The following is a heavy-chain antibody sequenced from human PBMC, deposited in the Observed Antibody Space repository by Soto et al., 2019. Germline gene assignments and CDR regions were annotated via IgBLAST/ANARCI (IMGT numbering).Heavy chain of an antibody. Sequence: PSETLSLTCTVSGASISGFYWSWIRKSAGKWLEWIGRIYATGTTDYNPSLTSRVMMSVXXXXXXFXLXLXXXTAAXTAVYYCVRDGTKNLRDWFDPWGQGISVTVSS. CDR1: GASISGFY. J-gene: IGHJ5*02. CDR3: VRDGTKNLRDWFDP. D-gene: IGHD1-1*01. CDR2: IYATGTT. V-gene: IGHV4-4*07.